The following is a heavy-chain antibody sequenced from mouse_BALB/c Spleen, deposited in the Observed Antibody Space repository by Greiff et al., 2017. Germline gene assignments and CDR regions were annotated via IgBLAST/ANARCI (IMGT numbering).Heavy chain of an antibody. CDR1: GFSLTSYG. CDR2: IWSGGST. D-gene: IGHD2-1*01. Sequence: VQVVESGPGLVQPSQSLSITCTVSGFSLTSYGVHWVRQSPGKGLEWLGVIWSGGSTDYNAAFISRLSISKDNSKSQVFFKMNSLQANDTAIYYCASYGNYWYFDVWGAGTTVTVSS. J-gene: IGHJ1*01. V-gene: IGHV2-2*02. CDR3: ASYGNYWYFDV.